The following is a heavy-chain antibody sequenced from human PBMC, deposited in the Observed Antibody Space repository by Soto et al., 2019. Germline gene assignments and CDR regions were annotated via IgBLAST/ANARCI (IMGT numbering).Heavy chain of an antibody. V-gene: IGHV2-5*02. CDR1: GFSLSTSGVG. D-gene: IGHD3-10*01. J-gene: IGHJ6*02. Sequence: KESGPTLVKPTQTLTLTCTFSGFSLSTSGVGVGWIRQPPGKALEWLALIYWDDDKRYSPSLKSRLTITKDTSKNQVVLTMTNMDPVDTATYYCAHRKPRGSPDYYYYGMDVWGQGTTVTVSS. CDR2: IYWDDDK. CDR3: AHRKPRGSPDYYYYGMDV.